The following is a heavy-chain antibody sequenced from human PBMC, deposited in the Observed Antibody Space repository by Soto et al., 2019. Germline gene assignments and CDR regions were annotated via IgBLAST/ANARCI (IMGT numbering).Heavy chain of an antibody. CDR3: ARDRYGPFDY. V-gene: IGHV4-34*01. D-gene: IGHD3-10*01. Sequence: PSETLSLTCAVYGGSFSGYYWSWIRQPPGKGLEWIGEINHSGSTNYNPSLKSRVTISVDTSKNQFYLKLSSVTAADTAVYYCARDRYGPFDYWGQGTLVTVSS. CDR2: INHSGST. CDR1: GGSFSGYY. J-gene: IGHJ4*02.